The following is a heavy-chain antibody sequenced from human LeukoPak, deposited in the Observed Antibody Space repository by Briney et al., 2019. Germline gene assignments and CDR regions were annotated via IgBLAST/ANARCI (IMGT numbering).Heavy chain of an antibody. Sequence: PSETLSLTCAVYGVSFSDYYWSWIRQPPGKGLEWIGEINHSGSTNYNPSLKSRVTISVDTSKNQFSLNLSSVTAADTAVYFCARVASTTSCFDYWGQGILVTVSS. V-gene: IGHV4-34*01. CDR2: INHSGST. CDR3: ARVASTTSCFDY. J-gene: IGHJ4*02. D-gene: IGHD2-2*01. CDR1: GVSFSDYY.